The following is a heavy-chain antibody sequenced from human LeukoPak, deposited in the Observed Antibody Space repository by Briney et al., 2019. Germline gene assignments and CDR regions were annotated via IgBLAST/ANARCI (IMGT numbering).Heavy chain of an antibody. CDR3: ARDQSPYESSGYYGYN. V-gene: IGHV3-48*03. CDR2: ISSSGSTI. D-gene: IGHD3-22*01. CDR1: GFTFSSYE. Sequence: GGSLRLSCAASGFTFSSYEMNWVRQAPGKGLEWVSYISSSGSTIYYADSVKGRFTISRDNAKNSLYLQMNSLRAEDTAVYYCARDQSPYESSGYYGYNWGQGTLVTVSS. J-gene: IGHJ4*02.